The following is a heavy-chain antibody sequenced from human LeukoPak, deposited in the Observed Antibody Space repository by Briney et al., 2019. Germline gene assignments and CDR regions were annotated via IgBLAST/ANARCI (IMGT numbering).Heavy chain of an antibody. CDR1: GYRFTTYW. CDR3: ARQITDQSSGYDSIDY. D-gene: IGHD5-12*01. Sequence: GESLKISCKASGYRFTTYWIGWVRQMPGKGLEWMGIIYPGDSDTRNSPSFEGQVTISADKSITPAYLQWSSLKASDTAMYYCARQITDQSSGYDSIDYWGQGTLVTVSS. J-gene: IGHJ4*02. CDR2: IYPGDSDT. V-gene: IGHV5-51*01.